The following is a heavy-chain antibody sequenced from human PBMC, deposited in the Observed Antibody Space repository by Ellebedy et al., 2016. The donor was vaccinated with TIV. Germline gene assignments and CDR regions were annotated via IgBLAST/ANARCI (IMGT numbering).Heavy chain of an antibody. CDR1: GYTFTGYY. CDR2: INPNSGGT. CDR3: TRDLTNIVSGDY. J-gene: IGHJ4*02. V-gene: IGHV1-2*02. Sequence: AASVKVSCKASGYTFTGYYIHWVRQAPGQGLEWMAWINPNSGGTNYAQKFQGRVTVTRDPSTSTAFLELSRLRADDTAVYYCTRDLTNIVSGDYWGQGTLVTVSS. D-gene: IGHD5/OR15-5a*01.